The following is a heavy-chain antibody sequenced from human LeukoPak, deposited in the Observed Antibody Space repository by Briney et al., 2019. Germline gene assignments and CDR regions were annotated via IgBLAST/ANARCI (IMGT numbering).Heavy chain of an antibody. V-gene: IGHV3-21*01. J-gene: IGHJ3*02. CDR3: ARGAPWELLLFEGPGEFDI. Sequence: GGSLRLSCAASGFTFSSYSMNWVRQAPGKGLEWVSSISSSSSYIYYADSVKGRFTISRDNAKNSLYLQMNSLRAEDTAMYYCARGAPWELLLFEGPGEFDIWGQGTMVTVSS. CDR1: GFTFSSYS. D-gene: IGHD1-26*01. CDR2: ISSSSSYI.